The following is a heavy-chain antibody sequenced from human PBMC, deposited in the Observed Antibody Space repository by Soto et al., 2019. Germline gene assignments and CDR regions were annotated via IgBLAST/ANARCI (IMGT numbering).Heavy chain of an antibody. V-gene: IGHV4-59*08. CDR1: GGSISNYY. CDR3: TRHDRGYCSAGNCPYYFDY. Sequence: PSETLSLTCTVSGGSISNYYWSWIRQPPGKGLEWIGYIDHSGRADYNASLKSRVTMSVDTSKNQFSLSLSSVTAADTAAYCCTRHDRGYCSAGNCPYYFDYWGQGPLVTVSP. J-gene: IGHJ4*02. CDR2: IDHSGRA. D-gene: IGHD2-15*01.